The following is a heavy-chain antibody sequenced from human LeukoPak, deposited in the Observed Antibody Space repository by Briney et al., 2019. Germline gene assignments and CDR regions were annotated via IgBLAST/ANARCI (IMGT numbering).Heavy chain of an antibody. CDR3: ARLSDGGNEDY. J-gene: IGHJ4*02. Sequence: SETLSLTCTVSGGSITSSSYYWGWIRQPPGKGLEWIGSIYYSGSTYYNPSLKSRVTISVDTSKNQFSLRLSSVTAADTAVYYCARLSDGGNEDYWGQGTLVTVSS. V-gene: IGHV4-39*07. CDR1: GGSITSSSYY. D-gene: IGHD4-23*01. CDR2: IYYSGST.